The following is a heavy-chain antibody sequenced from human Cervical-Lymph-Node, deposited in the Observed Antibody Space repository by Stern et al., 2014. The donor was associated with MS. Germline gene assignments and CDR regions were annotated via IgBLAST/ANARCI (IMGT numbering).Heavy chain of an antibody. D-gene: IGHD1-1*01. CDR1: GGSVSTSRYY. CDR2: TYYTGST. V-gene: IGHV4-61*01. J-gene: IGHJ3*02. CDR3: ARDRQGWNDGDAYDI. Sequence: QVQLQESGPGLVKPSETLSLTCTVSGGSVSTSRYYWTWIRQPPGKGLEWIGCTYYTGSTLYNTSLKSRVTISVDTSKNEFSLKLTSVTAADTAVYYCARDRQGWNDGDAYDIWCQGTMVSVSS.